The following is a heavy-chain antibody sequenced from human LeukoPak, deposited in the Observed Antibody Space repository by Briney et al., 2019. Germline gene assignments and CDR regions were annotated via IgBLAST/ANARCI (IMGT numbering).Heavy chain of an antibody. CDR1: GFTFSSHA. J-gene: IGHJ4*02. Sequence: GGSLRLSCPASGFTFSSHAMHWVRQAPGKGLEWVAVISYDGSNKYYADSVKGRFTISRDNSKNTLYLQMNSLRAEDTAVYYCARDMHYYDSSGYSDYWGQGTLVTVSS. V-gene: IGHV3-30-3*01. CDR2: ISYDGSNK. CDR3: ARDMHYYDSSGYSDY. D-gene: IGHD3-22*01.